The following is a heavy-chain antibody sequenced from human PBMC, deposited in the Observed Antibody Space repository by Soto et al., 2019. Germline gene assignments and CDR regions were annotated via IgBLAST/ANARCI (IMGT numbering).Heavy chain of an antibody. V-gene: IGHV3-23*01. CDR2: ISRSGGST. J-gene: IGHJ5*02. Sequence: GASLRLSCAASGFLFSSYSMRSVRQAPEKVLEKDSAISRSGGSTSYADSINGRFTISRDNSLDALYLQMNSLRAEDTVLYYCAKEKISASCCNWFDPWGEGTLVTVSS. D-gene: IGHD2-2*01. CDR3: AKEKISASCCNWFDP. CDR1: GFLFSSYS.